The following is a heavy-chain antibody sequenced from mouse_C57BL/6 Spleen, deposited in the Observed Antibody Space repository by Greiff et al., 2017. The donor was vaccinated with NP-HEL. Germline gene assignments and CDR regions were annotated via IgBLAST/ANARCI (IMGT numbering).Heavy chain of an antibody. J-gene: IGHJ1*03. CDR2: IDPSDSET. CDR1: GYTFTSYW. Sequence: VQLQQPGAELVRPGSSVKLSCKASGYTFTSYWMHWVKQRPIQGLEWIGNIDPSDSETHYNQKFKDKATLTVDKSSSTAYMQLSSLTSEDSAVYYCARSAVVVRYFDVWGTGTTVTVSS. D-gene: IGHD1-1*01. CDR3: ARSAVVVRYFDV. V-gene: IGHV1-52*01.